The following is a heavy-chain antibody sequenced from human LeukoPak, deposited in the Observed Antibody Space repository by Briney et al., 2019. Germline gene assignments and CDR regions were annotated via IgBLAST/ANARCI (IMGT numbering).Heavy chain of an antibody. CDR1: GFTFSRYA. CDR2: ISYDGSNT. V-gene: IGHV3-30-3*01. D-gene: IGHD3-22*01. CDR3: AREVVAKLHFDL. Sequence: GRSLRLSCAASGFTFSRYAVHWIRQAPGKGLEWVAVISYDGSNTYYADSVKGRFTISRDNSENTLFLQMNSLRAEDTAVYYCAREVVAKLHFDLWGRGTLVTVSS. J-gene: IGHJ2*01.